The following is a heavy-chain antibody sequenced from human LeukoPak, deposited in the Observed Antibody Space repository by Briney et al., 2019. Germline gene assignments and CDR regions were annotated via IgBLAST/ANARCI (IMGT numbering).Heavy chain of an antibody. Sequence: GGSLRLSCAASGFTFSSYSMNWVRQAPGKGLEWVSSIGSSSSYIYYADSVKGRFTISRDNAKNSLYLQMNSLRAEDTAVYYCASLALYDSSGYYPYSAPLNYWGQGTLVTVSS. CDR2: IGSSSSYI. CDR1: GFTFSSYS. CDR3: ASLALYDSSGYYPYSAPLNY. D-gene: IGHD3-22*01. V-gene: IGHV3-21*01. J-gene: IGHJ4*02.